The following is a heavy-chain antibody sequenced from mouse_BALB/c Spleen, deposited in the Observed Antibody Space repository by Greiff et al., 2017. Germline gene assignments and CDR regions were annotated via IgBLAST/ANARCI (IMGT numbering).Heavy chain of an antibody. D-gene: IGHD3-2*02. V-gene: IGHV5-6-3*01. CDR3: ARDRGYDYYAMDY. CDR1: GFTFSSYG. Sequence: EVHLVESGGGLVQPGGSLKLSCAASGFTFSSYGMSWVRQTPDKRLELVATINSNGGSTYYPDSVKGRFTISRDNAKNTLYLQMSSLKSEDTAMYYCARDRGYDYYAMDYWGQGTSVTVSS. CDR2: INSNGGST. J-gene: IGHJ4*01.